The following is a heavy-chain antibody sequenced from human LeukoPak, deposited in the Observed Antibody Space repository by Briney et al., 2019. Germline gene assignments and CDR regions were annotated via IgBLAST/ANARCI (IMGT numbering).Heavy chain of an antibody. CDR3: ATHWGIVGAANWFDP. D-gene: IGHD1-26*01. J-gene: IGHJ5*02. CDR1: GYTFTGYY. CDR2: INPNSGGT. V-gene: IGHV1-2*02. Sequence: ASVKVSCKASGYTFTGYYIHWVRQAPGQGLEWMGWINPNSGGTNYAQKFQGRITMTRDTSISTAYMELSRLRSDDTAVYYCATHWGIVGAANWFDPWGQGTLVTVSS.